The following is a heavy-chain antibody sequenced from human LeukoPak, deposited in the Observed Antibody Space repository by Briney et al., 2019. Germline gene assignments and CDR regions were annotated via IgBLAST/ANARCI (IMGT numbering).Heavy chain of an antibody. CDR3: ARHFDWSIAY. D-gene: IGHD3-9*01. Sequence: SGPTLVKPTQPLTLTFTFAGFALNTRDLNVAWIRQPPGKALEWLALIRWTDEESYSPSLKNRLTITKDTSNNQVVLTMANMDPVDTATYFCARHFDWSIAYWGQGSPVTVSS. CDR1: GFALNTRDLN. CDR2: IRWTDEE. J-gene: IGHJ4*02. V-gene: IGHV2-5*01.